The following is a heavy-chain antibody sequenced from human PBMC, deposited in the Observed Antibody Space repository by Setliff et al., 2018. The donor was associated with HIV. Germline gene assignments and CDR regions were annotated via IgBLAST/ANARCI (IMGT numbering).Heavy chain of an antibody. V-gene: IGHV4-61*02. J-gene: IGHJ5*02. CDR3: ARRSDWFDP. CDR2: ISTSGRT. Sequence: TLSLTCSVSGGSISSGSYYWTWIRQPAGKGLEWLGRISTSGRTNYNPSLESRVTMSVDTSKNQFSLNLRSVTAADTAVYFCARRSDWFDPWGQGTLVTVSS. CDR1: GGSISSGSYY.